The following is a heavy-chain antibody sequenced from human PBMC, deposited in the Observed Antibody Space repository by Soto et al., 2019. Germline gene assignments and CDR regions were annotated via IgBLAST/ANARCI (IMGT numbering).Heavy chain of an antibody. CDR3: AIGRSGGAAV. CDR1: GGAFSGYY. D-gene: IGHD3-3*01. J-gene: IGHJ4*02. V-gene: IGHV4-34*01. Sequence: QVQLQQWGAGLLKPSETLSLTCAVYGGAFSGYYWSWIRQSPGKGLEWIGEITPSGSTNYSPSLKSQINLSVETSKNQFSLKVPSVTAADAAVYYCAIGRSGGAAVWGQGTLVTVSS. CDR2: ITPSGST.